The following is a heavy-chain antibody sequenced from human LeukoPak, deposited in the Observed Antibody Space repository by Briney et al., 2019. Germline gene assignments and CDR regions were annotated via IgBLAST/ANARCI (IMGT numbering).Heavy chain of an antibody. CDR1: GYSISSGYY. CDR2: IYHSGST. D-gene: IGHD2-2*02. J-gene: IGHJ4*02. CDR3: ARDRGYIVVVPAAIRLGAFDY. V-gene: IGHV4-38-2*02. Sequence: SETLSLTCSVSGYSISSGYYWGWIRQPPGEGLEWIGCIYHSGSTYYNPSLKSRVTISVDTSKNQVSLKLSSVTAADTAVYYCARDRGYIVVVPAAIRLGAFDYWGQGTLVTVSS.